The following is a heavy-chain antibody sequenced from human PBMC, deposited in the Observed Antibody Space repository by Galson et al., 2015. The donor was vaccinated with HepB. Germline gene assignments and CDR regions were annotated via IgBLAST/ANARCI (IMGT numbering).Heavy chain of an antibody. D-gene: IGHD2-15*01. CDR2: ISPYNANT. Sequence: SVKVSCKASGYTFGDSGIIGVRQAPGQGLEWMGGISPYNANTNYAQKFRGRVTLTTVTSTTTAYMELRSLRSDDTAIYYCAREGSYCIGDACYYYFDYWGQGSLVTVSS. CDR3: AREGSYCIGDACYYYFDY. CDR1: GYTFGDSG. V-gene: IGHV1-18*01. J-gene: IGHJ4*02.